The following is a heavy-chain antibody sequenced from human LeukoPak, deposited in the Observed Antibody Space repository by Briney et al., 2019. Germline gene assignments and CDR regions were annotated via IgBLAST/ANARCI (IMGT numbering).Heavy chain of an antibody. Sequence: GGSLRLSCAASGFTVSAYAMAWVRQAPGKGLEWVSTIYDDNTYYADSVKGRFAISRDNSKNTLYLQMDSLRAEDTAVYYCAKDFLRWGSGWSGGVDYWGQGSLVTVSS. J-gene: IGHJ4*02. CDR2: IYDDNT. D-gene: IGHD6-19*01. V-gene: IGHV3-23*01. CDR3: AKDFLRWGSGWSGGVDY. CDR1: GFTVSAYA.